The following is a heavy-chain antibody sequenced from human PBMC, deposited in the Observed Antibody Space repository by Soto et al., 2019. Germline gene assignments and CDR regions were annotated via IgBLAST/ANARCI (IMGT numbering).Heavy chain of an antibody. D-gene: IGHD3-10*01. V-gene: IGHV3-48*01. J-gene: IGHJ5*02. CDR2: ISSSSSTI. CDR1: GFTFSSYS. CDR3: ASLITMVRGVHRNWFDP. Sequence: GGSLRLSCAASGFTFSSYSMNWVRQAPGKGLEWVSYISSSSSTIYYADSVKGRFTISRDNAKNSLYLQMNSLRAEDTAVYYCASLITMVRGVHRNWFDPWGQGTLVTVSS.